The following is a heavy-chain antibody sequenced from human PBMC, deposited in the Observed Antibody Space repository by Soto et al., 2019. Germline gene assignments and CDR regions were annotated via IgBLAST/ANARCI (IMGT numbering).Heavy chain of an antibody. V-gene: IGHV4-31*03. Sequence: PSETLSLTCTVSGGSISSGGYYWSWIRQHPGKGLEWIGYIYYSGSTYYNPSLKSRVTISVDTSKNQFSLKLSSVTAADTAVYYCAYGDYREGFDPWGQGTLVTVSS. CDR3: AYGDYREGFDP. D-gene: IGHD4-17*01. CDR1: GGSISSGGYY. J-gene: IGHJ5*02. CDR2: IYYSGST.